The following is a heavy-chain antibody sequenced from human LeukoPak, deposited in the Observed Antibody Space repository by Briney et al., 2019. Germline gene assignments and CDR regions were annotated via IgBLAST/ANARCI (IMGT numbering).Heavy chain of an antibody. CDR2: IIPIFGAA. J-gene: IGHJ4*02. CDR3: AKEKATGEMTHFDY. CDR1: GGTFSSYT. D-gene: IGHD1-26*01. Sequence: ASVKVSCKASGGTFSSYTISWVRQAPGQGLEWMGGIIPIFGAANYAQKFQGRVTITADESTSTAYMEMSSLRSEDTAVYYCAKEKATGEMTHFDYWGQGTLVTVSS. V-gene: IGHV1-69*13.